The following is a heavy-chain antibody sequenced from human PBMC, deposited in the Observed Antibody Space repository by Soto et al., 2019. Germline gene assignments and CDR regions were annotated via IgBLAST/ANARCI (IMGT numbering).Heavy chain of an antibody. CDR1: GFTFSDYF. J-gene: IGHJ4*02. Sequence: GGSLRLSCAASGFTFSDYFMSWIRQAPGKGLEWISYISTSGHTIYYADSVKGRLSISRDTAKNSLDLQMNSLGAEDTAVYYCAGGYYDTSGYFDYWGQGALVTVSS. D-gene: IGHD3-22*01. CDR3: AGGYYDTSGYFDY. CDR2: ISTSGHTI. V-gene: IGHV3-11*01.